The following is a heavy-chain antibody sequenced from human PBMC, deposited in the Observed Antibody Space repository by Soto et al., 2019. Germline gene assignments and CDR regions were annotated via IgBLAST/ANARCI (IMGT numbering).Heavy chain of an antibody. CDR2: ISYDVSIK. Sequence: QVQLVESGGGVVQPGGSLRLSCAASGFTFSSFASHWVRQAPGKGLEWVAVISYDVSIKYYTDSVKGRFTISRDNSKNTLYLQMNSLRPEDTAVYFCARAHESPDCGGDWGICYYYGMDVWGQGTTVTVSS. J-gene: IGHJ6*02. CDR3: ARAHESPDCGGDWGICYYYGMDV. D-gene: IGHD2-21*02. CDR1: GFTFSSFA. V-gene: IGHV3-30-3*01.